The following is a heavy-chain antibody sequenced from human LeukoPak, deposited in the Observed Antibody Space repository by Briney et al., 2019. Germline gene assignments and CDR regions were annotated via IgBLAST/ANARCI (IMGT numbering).Heavy chain of an antibody. CDR2: ISASGGDA. V-gene: IGHV3-23*01. CDR1: GLTFSSYS. Sequence: GGSLRLSCIVSGLTFSSYSMSWVRQAPGKGLEWVSGISASGGDAWYPDSVKGRFTISRDNSKNTLLLQMNSLRVEDTAIYYCAKDAAGPEYWGQGTRVTVSS. J-gene: IGHJ4*02. D-gene: IGHD6-13*01. CDR3: AKDAAGPEY.